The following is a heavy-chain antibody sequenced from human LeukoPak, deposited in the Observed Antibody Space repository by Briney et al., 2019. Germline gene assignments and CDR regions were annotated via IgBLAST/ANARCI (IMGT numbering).Heavy chain of an antibody. D-gene: IGHD3-10*01. Sequence: PSETLSLTCAVYGGSFSGYYWSWIRQPPGKGLEWIGEIYHSGSTNYNPSLKSRVTISVDTSKNQFSLKLSSVTAADTAVYYCARRITMVRGFNYWGQGTLVTVSS. CDR1: GGSFSGYY. V-gene: IGHV4-34*01. CDR2: IYHSGST. J-gene: IGHJ4*02. CDR3: ARRITMVRGFNY.